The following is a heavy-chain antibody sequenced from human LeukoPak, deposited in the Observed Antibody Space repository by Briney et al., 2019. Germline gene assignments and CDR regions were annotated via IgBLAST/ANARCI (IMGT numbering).Heavy chain of an antibody. CDR3: ARAPYCSSTSCDYYFDY. CDR2: INWNGGST. D-gene: IGHD2-2*01. J-gene: IGHJ4*02. V-gene: IGHV3-20*04. CDR1: GFTFDDYG. Sequence: GGSLRLSCAASGFTFDDYGMSWVRQAPGKGLEWVSGINWNGGSTGYADSVKGRFTISRDNAKNSLYLQMNSLRAEDTALYCCARAPYCSSTSCDYYFDYWGQGTLVTVSS.